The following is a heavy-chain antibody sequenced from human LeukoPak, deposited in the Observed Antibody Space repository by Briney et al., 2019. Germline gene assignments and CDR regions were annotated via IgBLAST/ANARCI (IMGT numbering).Heavy chain of an antibody. V-gene: IGHV3-11*04. D-gene: IGHD2-2*01. CDR3: SRAPPPLECSSTSCPFDY. Sequence: GGSLRLSCAASGFTFSDYYMSWIRQAPGKGLEWVSYISSSGSTIYYADSVKGRFTISRDNAKNSLYLQMNSLRAEDTAVYYCSRAPPPLECSSTSCPFDYWGQGTLVTVSS. CDR1: GFTFSDYY. CDR2: ISSSGSTI. J-gene: IGHJ4*02.